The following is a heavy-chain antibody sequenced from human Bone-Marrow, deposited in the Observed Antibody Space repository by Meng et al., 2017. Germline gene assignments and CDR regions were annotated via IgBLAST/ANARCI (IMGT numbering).Heavy chain of an antibody. V-gene: IGHV3-66*02. Sequence: GESLKISCAASGFYFTNAWMSWVRQAPGKGLEWVSVIYSGGSTYYADSVKGRFTISRDNSKNTLYLQMNSLRAEDTAVYYCAGSYSSGWYFSSAYFDYWGQGTLVTVSS. D-gene: IGHD6-19*01. J-gene: IGHJ4*02. CDR1: GFYFTNAW. CDR3: AGSYSSGWYFSSAYFDY. CDR2: IYSGGST.